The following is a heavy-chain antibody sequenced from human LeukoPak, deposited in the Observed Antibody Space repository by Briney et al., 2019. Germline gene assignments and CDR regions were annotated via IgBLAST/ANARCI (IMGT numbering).Heavy chain of an antibody. CDR3: AISLGYYYGSGSYEEGS. D-gene: IGHD3-10*01. J-gene: IGHJ4*02. V-gene: IGHV4-30-2*01. CDR2: IYHSGST. CDR1: GGSISSGGYS. Sequence: SETLSLTCAVSGGSISSGGYSWSWIRQPPGKGLEWIGYIYHSGSTYYNPSLKSRVTISVDRSKNQFSLKLSSVTAADTAVYYCAISLGYYYGSGSYEEGSWGQGTLVTVSS.